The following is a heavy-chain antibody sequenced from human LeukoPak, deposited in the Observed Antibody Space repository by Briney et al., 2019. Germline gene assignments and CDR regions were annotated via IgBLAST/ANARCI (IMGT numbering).Heavy chain of an antibody. J-gene: IGHJ3*02. D-gene: IGHD2-21*01. CDR2: IYYSGST. CDR1: GGSISSYY. Sequence: KPSETLSLTCTVSGGSISSYYWSWIRQPPGKGLEWIGYIYYSGSTNYNPSLKSRVTISVDTSKNQFSLKLSSVTAADTAVYYCGRVHIVGAFDIWGQGTMVTVSS. CDR3: GRVHIVGAFDI. V-gene: IGHV4-59*08.